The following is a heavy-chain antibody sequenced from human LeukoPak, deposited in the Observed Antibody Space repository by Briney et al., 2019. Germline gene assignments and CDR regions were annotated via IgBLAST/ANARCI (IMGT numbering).Heavy chain of an antibody. Sequence: HPGGSLRLSCAASGFTFSSYEINWVRQAPGNGLEWVSYISSSGSTIYYADSVKGRFTISRDNAKNSLYLQMNSLRAEDTAVYYCAELGITMIGGVWGKGTTVTISS. CDR2: ISSSGSTI. CDR1: GFTFSSYE. D-gene: IGHD3-10*02. CDR3: AELGITMIGGV. V-gene: IGHV3-48*03. J-gene: IGHJ6*04.